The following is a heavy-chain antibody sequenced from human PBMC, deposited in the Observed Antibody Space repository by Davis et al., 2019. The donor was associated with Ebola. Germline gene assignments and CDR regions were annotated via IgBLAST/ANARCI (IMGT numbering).Heavy chain of an antibody. CDR1: GGSFSGYY. CDR2: INHSGST. D-gene: IGHD1-26*01. CDR3: ARSVGAITGWFDP. J-gene: IGHJ5*02. V-gene: IGHV4-34*01. Sequence: MPSETLSLTCAVYGGSFSGYYWSWIRQPPGKGLEWIGEINHSGSTNYNPSLKSRVTISVDTSKNQFSLKLSSVTAADTAVYYCARSVGAITGWFDPWGQGTLVTVSS.